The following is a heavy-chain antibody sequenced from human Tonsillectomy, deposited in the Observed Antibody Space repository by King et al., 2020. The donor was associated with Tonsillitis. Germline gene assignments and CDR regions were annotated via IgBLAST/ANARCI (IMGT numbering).Heavy chain of an antibody. Sequence: VQLVESGGALVKPGGSLRLSCVVSGFIFSDHYMSWIRQAPGKGLEWVSYISSSYSHTDYEDSVRGRFTISRDNAKNSLYLQMSSLRAEDTAVYYCARGLRIDGPYYVFAIWGQGTMVTVSS. CDR1: GFIFSDHY. J-gene: IGHJ3*02. CDR3: ARGLRIDGPYYVFAI. V-gene: IGHV3-11*06. D-gene: IGHD2-21*01. CDR2: ISSSYSHT.